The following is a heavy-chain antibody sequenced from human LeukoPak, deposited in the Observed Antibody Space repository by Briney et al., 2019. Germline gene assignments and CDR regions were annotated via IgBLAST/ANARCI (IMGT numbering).Heavy chain of an antibody. J-gene: IGHJ4*02. V-gene: IGHV3-11*04. CDR3: ARDTGERGYSYGLSDY. D-gene: IGHD5-18*01. CDR1: GFTFSDYY. Sequence: PGGSLRLSCAVSGFTFSDYYMRWLRPARGEGLEGVSYISSSGSTIYHADHVKGRFTISRDNAKNSLYLQMNSLRAEDTADYYCARDTGERGYSYGLSDYWGEGTMVTVSS. CDR2: ISSSGSTI.